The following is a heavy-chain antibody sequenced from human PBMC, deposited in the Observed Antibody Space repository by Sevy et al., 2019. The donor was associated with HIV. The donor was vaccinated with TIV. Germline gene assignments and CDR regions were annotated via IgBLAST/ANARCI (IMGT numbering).Heavy chain of an antibody. CDR1: GFDFSSHW. CDR3: ATPRFDF. Sequence: GGSLRLSCEASGFDFSSHWMQWVRQAPGKGLVWVSRMNTDGSSTNYADSVKGRFTISRDNAKNTRYLEMNNLRDEDTALYYCATPRFDFWGPGTLVTVSS. J-gene: IGHJ4*02. V-gene: IGHV3-74*01. CDR2: MNTDGSST.